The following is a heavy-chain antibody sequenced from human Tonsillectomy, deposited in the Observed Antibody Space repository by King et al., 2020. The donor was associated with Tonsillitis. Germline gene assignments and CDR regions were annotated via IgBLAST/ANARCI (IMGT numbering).Heavy chain of an antibody. V-gene: IGHV3-43*01. Sequence: VQLVESGGVVVQPGGSLRLSCAASGFTFDDYTMHWVRQAPGKGLEWVSLISWDGGSTYYADSVKGRFTISRDNSKNSLYLQMNSLRTEDTALYYCARAYDSSGYIDYWGQGTLVTVSS. CDR2: ISWDGGST. D-gene: IGHD3-22*01. J-gene: IGHJ4*02. CDR3: ARAYDSSGYIDY. CDR1: GFTFDDYT.